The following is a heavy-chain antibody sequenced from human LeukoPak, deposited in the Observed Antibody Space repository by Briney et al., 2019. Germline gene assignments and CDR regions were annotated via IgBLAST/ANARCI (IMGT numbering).Heavy chain of an antibody. J-gene: IGHJ4*02. V-gene: IGHV1-2*02. Sequence: ASVKVSCKASGYTFTGYYMHWVRQAPAQGLEWMGWINPNSGGTNYAQKFQGRVTMTRDTSISTAYMELSRLRSDATAVYYCARLRIYYDSSGLLRGFDYWGQGTLATVSS. CDR2: INPNSGGT. CDR1: GYTFTGYY. D-gene: IGHD3-22*01. CDR3: ARLRIYYDSSGLLRGFDY.